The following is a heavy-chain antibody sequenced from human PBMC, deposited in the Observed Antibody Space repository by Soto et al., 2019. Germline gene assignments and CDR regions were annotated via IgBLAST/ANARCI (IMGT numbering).Heavy chain of an antibody. Sequence: EVQLVESGGGLVQPGGSLKLSCAASGFTFSDSAIHWVRQASGKGLEWVGRIRSKANNYATAYAASVTGRFTISRDDSTNTAYLQMNSLKSEDTAVYYCARILQTSLDSWGQGALVTVSS. V-gene: IGHV3-73*02. CDR1: GFTFSDSA. CDR3: ARILQTSLDS. CDR2: IRSKANNYAT. D-gene: IGHD4-4*01. J-gene: IGHJ4*02.